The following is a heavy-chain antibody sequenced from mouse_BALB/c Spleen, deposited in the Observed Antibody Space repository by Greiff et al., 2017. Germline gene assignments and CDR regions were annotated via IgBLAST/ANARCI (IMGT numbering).Heavy chain of an antibody. CDR2: IDPENGNT. CDR3: ARGAYGNYSAWFAY. Sequence: EVQLQQSGAELVRPGALVKLSCKASGFNIKDYYMHWVKQRPEQGLEWIGWIDPENGNTIYDPKFQGKASITADTSSNTAYLQLSSLTSEDTAVYYCARGAYGNYSAWFAYWGQGTLVTVSA. J-gene: IGHJ3*01. D-gene: IGHD2-1*01. V-gene: IGHV14-1*02. CDR1: GFNIKDYY.